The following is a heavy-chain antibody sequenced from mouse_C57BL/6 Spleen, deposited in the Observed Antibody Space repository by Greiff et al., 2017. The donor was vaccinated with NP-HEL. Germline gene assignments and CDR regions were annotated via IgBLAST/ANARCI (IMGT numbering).Heavy chain of an antibody. J-gene: IGHJ4*01. D-gene: IGHD1-1*02. CDR1: GFTFTDSY. V-gene: IGHV7-3*01. CDR3: ARYPPHYYSMDY. Sequence: EVQGVESGGGLVQPGGSLSLSCAASGFTFTDSYMSWVRPPPGKALEWLGFIRNKAMGCSTCYCASVKERFTISRDNSQSILYLQMNALRAEDSATYYCARYPPHYYSMDYWGQGTSVTVSS. CDR2: IRNKAMGCST.